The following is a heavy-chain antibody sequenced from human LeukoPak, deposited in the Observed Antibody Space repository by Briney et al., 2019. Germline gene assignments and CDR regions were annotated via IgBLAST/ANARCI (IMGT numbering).Heavy chain of an antibody. CDR1: GGSISSGGYY. CDR3: AYAYYDSSGDYFDY. V-gene: IGHV4-31*03. J-gene: IGHJ4*02. CDR2: IYYSGST. D-gene: IGHD3-22*01. Sequence: SKTLSLTCTVSGGSISSGGYYWSWIRQHPGKGLEWIGYIYYSGSTYYNPSLKSRVTISVDTSKNQFSLKLSSVTAADTAVYYCAYAYYDSSGDYFDYWGQGTLVTVSS.